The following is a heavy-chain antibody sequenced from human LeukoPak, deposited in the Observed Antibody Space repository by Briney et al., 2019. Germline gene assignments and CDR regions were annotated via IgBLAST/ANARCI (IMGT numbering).Heavy chain of an antibody. Sequence: SQTLSLTCAISGDSVSRNSAAWNWIRQSPSRGLEWLGRTYYRSKWYNDYAVSVKSRITINPDTSKNQFSLQLNSVTPEDTAVYYCARDSRTTMIVVVSDAFDIWGQGTMVTVSS. CDR1: GDSVSRNSAA. CDR3: ARDSRTTMIVVVSDAFDI. J-gene: IGHJ3*02. CDR2: TYYRSKWYN. V-gene: IGHV6-1*01. D-gene: IGHD3-22*01.